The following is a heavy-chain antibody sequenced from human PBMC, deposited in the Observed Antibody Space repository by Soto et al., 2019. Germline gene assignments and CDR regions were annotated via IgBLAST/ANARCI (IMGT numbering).Heavy chain of an antibody. V-gene: IGHV3-23*01. D-gene: IGHD6-13*01. CDR1: GFTFSSYA. Sequence: EVQLLESGGGLVQPGGSLRLSCAASGFTFSSYAMSWVRQAPGMGLEWVSSISGSGGSTYYADSVKGRFTISRDNSRSTVYLQMDSLRAEDTAVYDCAKAYRSTAQVHFDYWGQGTLVTVSS. CDR2: ISGSGGST. J-gene: IGHJ4*02. CDR3: AKAYRSTAQVHFDY.